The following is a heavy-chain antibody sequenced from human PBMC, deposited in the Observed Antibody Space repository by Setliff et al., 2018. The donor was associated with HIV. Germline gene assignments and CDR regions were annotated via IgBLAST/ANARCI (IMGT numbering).Heavy chain of an antibody. CDR3: ARASRWGSIPFDY. Sequence: SETLSLTCTVSGDPIFIGGYYWSWIRQHPGGGLEWIGYIYHTGKTYYNPSLQSRITMSIDTSKNQFSLKLNSVTAADTAVYFCARASRWGSIPFDYWGQGTLVTVSS. D-gene: IGHD2-21*01. J-gene: IGHJ4*02. V-gene: IGHV4-31*03. CDR2: IYHTGKT. CDR1: GDPIFIGGYY.